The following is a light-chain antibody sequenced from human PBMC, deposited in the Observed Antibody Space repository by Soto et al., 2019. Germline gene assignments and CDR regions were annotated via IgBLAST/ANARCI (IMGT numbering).Light chain of an antibody. CDR3: QQHNDWFSIT. CDR2: GSF. V-gene: IGKV3-15*01. Sequence: EIVITQSPVTLSASPGYSATLSCRASQSVDNNVAWYQQKPRQSPPLLLVGSFARATGIPARFSGSGSGTEFTLTTSSLQSQDLGVYYCQQHNDWFSITFGQGTRLEIK. CDR1: QSVDNN. J-gene: IGKJ5*01.